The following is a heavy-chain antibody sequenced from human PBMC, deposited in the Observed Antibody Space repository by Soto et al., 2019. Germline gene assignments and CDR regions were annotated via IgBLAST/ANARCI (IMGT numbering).Heavy chain of an antibody. CDR3: ANSRRGLEVDY. Sequence: GCLRLSCAASGFTFRTYAMHWVRQAPGKGLEWVSGVSNSGGTTDNADFVKGRFTISRDNSKNMLFLQMNSLKVEDTAVYYCANSRRGLEVDYWGQGTLVTVSS. CDR2: VSNSGGTT. J-gene: IGHJ4*02. CDR1: GFTFRTYA. D-gene: IGHD1-1*01. V-gene: IGHV3-23*01.